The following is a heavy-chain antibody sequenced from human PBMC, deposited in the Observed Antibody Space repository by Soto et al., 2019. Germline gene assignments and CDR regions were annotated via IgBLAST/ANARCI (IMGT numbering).Heavy chain of an antibody. V-gene: IGHV4-4*02. Sequence: QVQLQESGPGLVKPSGTLSLTCAVSSGSISSSNWWSWVRQPPGKGLEWIGEIYHSGSTNYNPSLTSRVTISVDKSKNQFSLKLSSVTAADTAVYYCAREKSQRMVRGATFDYWGQGTLVTVSS. D-gene: IGHD3-10*01. CDR1: SGSISSSNW. CDR2: IYHSGST. CDR3: AREKSQRMVRGATFDY. J-gene: IGHJ4*02.